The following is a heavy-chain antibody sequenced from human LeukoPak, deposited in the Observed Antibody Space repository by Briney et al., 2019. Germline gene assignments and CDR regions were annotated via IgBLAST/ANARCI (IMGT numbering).Heavy chain of an antibody. CDR2: INPKTGDT. CDR3: ARGYYGMDV. J-gene: IGHJ6*02. CDR1: GYKFTRQY. Sequence: ASVKVSCKASGYKFTRQYVYWARKTPGQGLEWMGSINPKTGDTDSAQNFRGRDTMTRDTSISTVYMEVSRLTSDDTAVYYCARGYYGMDVWGQGTTVTVSS. V-gene: IGHV1-2*02.